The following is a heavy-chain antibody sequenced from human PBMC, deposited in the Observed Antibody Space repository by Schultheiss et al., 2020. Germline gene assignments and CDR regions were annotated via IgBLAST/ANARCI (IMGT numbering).Heavy chain of an antibody. V-gene: IGHV3-30*03. J-gene: IGHJ4*02. D-gene: IGHD3-3*01. CDR3: TAHGTYYDFWSGYLDY. CDR2: ISYDGSDE. CDR1: GFTFSSYS. Sequence: GGSLRLSCAASGFTFSSYSMNWVRQAPGKGLQWVALISYDGSDEYYADSVKGRFTISRDNSKSSLYLQMNSLKTEDTAVYYCTAHGTYYDFWSGYLDYWGQGTLVTVSS.